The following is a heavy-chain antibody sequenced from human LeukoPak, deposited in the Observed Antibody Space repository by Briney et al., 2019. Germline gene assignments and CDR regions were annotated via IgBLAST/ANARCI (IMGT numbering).Heavy chain of an antibody. D-gene: IGHD3-16*01. J-gene: IGHJ5*02. CDR3: ARDHYYDGRGRFDP. V-gene: IGHV4-39*07. CDR2: VHFDGGT. Sequence: SETLSLTCSVSGGSVTTGTYHWAWIRQPPGKGLEWIGSVHFDGGTHYNRSLQSRVAISVDTSKNQYSLRLSSVTAADTAVYYCARDHYYDGRGRFDPWGQGILVTVSS. CDR1: GGSVTTGTYH.